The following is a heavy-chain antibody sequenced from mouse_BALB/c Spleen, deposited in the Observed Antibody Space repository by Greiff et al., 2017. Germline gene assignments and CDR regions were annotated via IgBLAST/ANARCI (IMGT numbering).Heavy chain of an antibody. J-gene: IGHJ4*01. V-gene: IGHV1-67*01. Sequence: QVQLQQSGPELVRPGVSVKISCKGSGYTFTDYAMHWVKQSHAKSLEWIGVISNYYGNTNSNQKFKGKATMTVDKSSSTAYMELARLTSEDSAIYYCARGEYGNYGYYAMDYWGQGTSVTVSS. D-gene: IGHD2-10*02. CDR2: ISNYYGNT. CDR3: ARGEYGNYGYYAMDY. CDR1: GYTFTDYA.